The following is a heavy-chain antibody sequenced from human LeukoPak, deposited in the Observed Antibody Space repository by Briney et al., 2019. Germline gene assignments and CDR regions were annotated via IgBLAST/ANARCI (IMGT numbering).Heavy chain of an antibody. CDR2: ISSSGSTI. V-gene: IGHV3-48*03. J-gene: IGHJ4*02. Sequence: PGGSLRLSCAASGFTFSSYEMNWVRQASGKGLEWVSYISSSGSTIYYADSVKGRSTISRDNAKNSLYLQMNSLRAEDTAVYYCARVSYSGYRDLDYWGQGTLVTVSS. CDR1: GFTFSSYE. CDR3: ARVSYSGYRDLDY. D-gene: IGHD5-12*01.